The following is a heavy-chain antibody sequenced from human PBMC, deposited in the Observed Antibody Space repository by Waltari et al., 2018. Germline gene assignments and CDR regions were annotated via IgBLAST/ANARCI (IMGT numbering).Heavy chain of an antibody. V-gene: IGHV4-39*02. CDR1: GGSISSSSYY. Sequence: QLQLQESGPGLVKPSETLSLTCTVSGGSISSSSYYWGWIRQPPGKGLEWIGSIYYSGSTYYNPSLKSRVTISVDTSKNQFSLKLSSVTAADTAVYYCARDTGYSSSFGRGDYYMDVWGKGTTVTVSS. CDR3: ARDTGYSSSFGRGDYYMDV. J-gene: IGHJ6*03. CDR2: IYYSGST. D-gene: IGHD6-13*01.